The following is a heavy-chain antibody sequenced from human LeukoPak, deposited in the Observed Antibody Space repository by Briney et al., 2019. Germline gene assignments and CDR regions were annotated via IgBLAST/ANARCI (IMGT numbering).Heavy chain of an antibody. CDR1: GFTFNSYA. D-gene: IGHD6-19*01. Sequence: GGSLRLSCAASGFTFNSYATYWVRQAPGKGLEWVSGIFGSGGSAHYADSVKGRFTISRDNSKNTVYLQMDSLRVEDTAVYYCGKTTTGYSSGRYPGWPVDYWGQGTLVTVSS. V-gene: IGHV3-23*01. CDR2: IFGSGGSA. J-gene: IGHJ4*02. CDR3: GKTTTGYSSGRYPGWPVDY.